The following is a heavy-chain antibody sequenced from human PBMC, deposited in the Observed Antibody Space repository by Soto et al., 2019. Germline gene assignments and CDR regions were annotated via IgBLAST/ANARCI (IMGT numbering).Heavy chain of an antibody. CDR1: GYTFSNEA. Sequence: QVQLVQSGAEVKKPGTSLKVSCKASGYTFSNEAITWVRQAPGQGLEWMGWVSAYNGNTNYAQKFQGRVTITADESTSTAYMELSSLRSEDTAVYYCARDGGRHSGGIDYWGQGTLVTVSS. CDR3: ARDGGRHSGGIDY. CDR2: VSAYNGNT. D-gene: IGHD1-26*01. J-gene: IGHJ4*02. V-gene: IGHV1-18*01.